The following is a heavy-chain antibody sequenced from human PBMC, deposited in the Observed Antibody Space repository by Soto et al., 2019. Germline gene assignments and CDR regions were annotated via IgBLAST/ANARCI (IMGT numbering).Heavy chain of an antibody. CDR1: GYSFTNND. D-gene: IGHD3-16*01. V-gene: IGHV1-8*01. CDR3: ARMATFGSLNWFDP. Sequence: VKVSCKASGYSFTNNDVSWVRQASGQGLEWMGWMNPGSGDTGYAQKFQGRVTMTRDISIATAYMELSSLRSDDTAIYYCARMATFGSLNWFDPWGQGTLVTVSS. J-gene: IGHJ5*02. CDR2: MNPGSGDT.